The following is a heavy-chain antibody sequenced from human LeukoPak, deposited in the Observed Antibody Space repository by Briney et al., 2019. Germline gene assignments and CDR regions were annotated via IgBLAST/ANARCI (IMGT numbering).Heavy chain of an antibody. CDR3: ARGLPFWSGYFGPGFDP. D-gene: IGHD3-3*01. Sequence: KPSETLSLTCAVYSGSFSGYYWSWIRQPPGKGLEWIGEINHSGSTNYNPSLKSRVTISVDTSKNQFSLKLSSVTAADTAVYYCARGLPFWSGYFGPGFDPWGQGTLVTVSS. J-gene: IGHJ5*02. CDR2: INHSGST. V-gene: IGHV4-34*01. CDR1: SGSFSGYY.